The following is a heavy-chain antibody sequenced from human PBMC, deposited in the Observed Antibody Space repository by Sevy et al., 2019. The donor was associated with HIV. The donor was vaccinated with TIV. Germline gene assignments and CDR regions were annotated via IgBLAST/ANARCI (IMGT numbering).Heavy chain of an antibody. Sequence: GGSLRLSCAASGFTFSSYSMNWVRQAPGKGLEWVSSISSSSSYIYYADSVKGRFTISRDNDKNSLYLQMNSLRAEDTAVYYCARDQYSGYASYYYYYGMDVWGQGTTVTVSS. CDR3: ARDQYSGYASYYYYYGMDV. D-gene: IGHD5-12*01. CDR1: GFTFSSYS. V-gene: IGHV3-21*01. CDR2: ISSSSSYI. J-gene: IGHJ6*02.